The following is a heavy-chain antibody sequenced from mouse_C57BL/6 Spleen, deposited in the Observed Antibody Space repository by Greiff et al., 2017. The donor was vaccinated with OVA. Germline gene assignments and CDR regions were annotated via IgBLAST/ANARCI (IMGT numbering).Heavy chain of an antibody. CDR3: ERREVRVTYGYFDV. CDR1: GYTFTEYT. CDR2: FYTGSGSI. Sequence: VQLVESGAELVKPGASVTLSCKASGYTFTEYTIHWVKQRSGQGLEWIGWFYTGSGSIKYNEKFKDKATLTADKSSSTVYMEFSRLTSEDSAVNACERREVRVTYGYFDVWGKGTTLTVSS. J-gene: IGHJ2*01. V-gene: IGHV1-62-2*01. D-gene: IGHD2-13*01.